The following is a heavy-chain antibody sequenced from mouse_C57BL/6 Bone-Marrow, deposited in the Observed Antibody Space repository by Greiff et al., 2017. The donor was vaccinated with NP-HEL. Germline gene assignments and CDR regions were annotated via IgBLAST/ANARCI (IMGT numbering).Heavy chain of an antibody. CDR3: ARYYDGSRGWCCDV. V-gene: IGHV1-72*01. D-gene: IGHD1-1*01. J-gene: IGHJ1*03. Sequence: QVQLQQPGADLVKPGASVKLSCKASGYTFTSYWMHWVKQRHGRGLEWIGRIDTNSGGTKFNEKFNAKAPLTVDKPSSTAYIQLSSLTSADAAVYYCARYYDGSRGWCCDVWGTGTTVTVSS. CDR1: GYTFTSYW. CDR2: IDTNSGGT.